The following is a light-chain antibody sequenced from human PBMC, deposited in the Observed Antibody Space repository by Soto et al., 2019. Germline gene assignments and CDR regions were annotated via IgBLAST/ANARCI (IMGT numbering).Light chain of an antibody. J-gene: IGKJ1*01. CDR2: GAS. CDR3: QQYNNWPPIT. Sequence: EIVLTQSPAILSLSPGERATVSCRASQSVSSNLAWYQQKPGQAPRLLXYGASTRATGIPARFSGSGSGTEFTLTISSLQSEDFAVYYCQQYNNWPPITFGQGTKVDIK. CDR1: QSVSSN. V-gene: IGKV3D-15*01.